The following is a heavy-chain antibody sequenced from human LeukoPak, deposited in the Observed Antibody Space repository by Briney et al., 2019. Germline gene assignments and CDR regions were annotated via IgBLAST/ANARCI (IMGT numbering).Heavy chain of an antibody. CDR3: ARDFAVKWGANYFDH. CDR1: GFTFSTYE. J-gene: IGHJ4*02. D-gene: IGHD1-26*01. Sequence: GGSLRLSCTASGFTFSTYEMNWVRQAPGKGLEWVSYMSGSGITIFYADSVKGRFTISRDNAKNSLYLQMNSLRAEDTAVYYCARDFAVKWGANYFDHWGQGTLVTVSS. CDR2: MSGSGITI. V-gene: IGHV3-48*03.